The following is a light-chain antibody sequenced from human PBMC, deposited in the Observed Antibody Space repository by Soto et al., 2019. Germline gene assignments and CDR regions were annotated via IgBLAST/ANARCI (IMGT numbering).Light chain of an antibody. Sequence: IGMTQSPSSLSASTGDRVTITCRASQSISSWLAWYQQKPGKAPKLRIYKASTLKSGVPSRLSGSGSGTEFTLTISSLQPDDFATYYCQHYNSYGTFGQGTKVDIK. V-gene: IGKV1-5*03. J-gene: IGKJ1*01. CDR1: QSISSW. CDR2: KAS. CDR3: QHYNSYGT.